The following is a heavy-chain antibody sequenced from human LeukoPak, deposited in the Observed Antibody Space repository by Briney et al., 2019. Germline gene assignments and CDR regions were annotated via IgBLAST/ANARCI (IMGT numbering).Heavy chain of an antibody. V-gene: IGHV3-30*04. CDR1: GFTFSSYA. J-gene: IGHJ5*02. D-gene: IGHD3-10*01. CDR2: ISYDGSNK. CDR3: ARVKFGELLGSNWFDP. Sequence: GGSLRLSCAASGFTFSSYAMLWVRQAPGKGLEWVAVISYDGSNKYYADSVKGRFTISRDNSKNTLYLQMNSLRAEDTAVYYCARVKFGELLGSNWFDPWGQGTLVTVSS.